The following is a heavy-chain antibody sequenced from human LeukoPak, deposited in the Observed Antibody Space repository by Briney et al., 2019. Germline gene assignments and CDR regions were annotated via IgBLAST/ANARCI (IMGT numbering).Heavy chain of an antibody. V-gene: IGHV4-61*02. J-gene: IGHJ6*03. CDR1: GGSISSGSYY. D-gene: IGHD2-2*01. Sequence: SQTLSLTCTVSGGSISSGSYYWSWIRQPAGKGLEWIGRIYTSGSTNYNPSLKSRVTISVDTSKNQFSLKLSSVTAADTAVYYCARDIAVVPATRAYYYYYYYMDVWGKGTTVTVSS. CDR3: ARDIAVVPATRAYYYYYYYMDV. CDR2: IYTSGST.